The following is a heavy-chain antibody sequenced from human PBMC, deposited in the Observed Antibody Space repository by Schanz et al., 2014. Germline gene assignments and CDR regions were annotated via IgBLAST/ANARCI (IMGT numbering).Heavy chain of an antibody. J-gene: IGHJ4*02. V-gene: IGHV1-2*02. CDR1: GHPFTAYY. CDR3: ARAAYGGYTSTPLRY. Sequence: QVQLVQSGAEVKKPGASVKVSCKASGHPFTAYYMHWVRQAPGQGLEWMGWINPNSGGTNYAQKFQGRVTMTRDTSISTAYMELSSLRSEDTAVYYCARAAYGGYTSTPLRYWGQGTLVTVSS. CDR2: INPNSGGT. D-gene: IGHD5-12*01.